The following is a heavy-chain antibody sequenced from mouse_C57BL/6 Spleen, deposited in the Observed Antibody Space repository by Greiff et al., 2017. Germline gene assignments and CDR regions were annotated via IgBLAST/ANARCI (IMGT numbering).Heavy chain of an antibody. D-gene: IGHD3-3*01. J-gene: IGHJ4*01. CDR3: ARKGLYYAMDY. V-gene: IGHV1-55*01. CDR1: GYTFTSYW. Sequence: QVQLQQPGAELVKPGASVKMSCKASGYTFTSYWITWVKQRPGQGLEWIGDIYPGSGSTNYNEKFKSKATLTVDTSSSTAYMQLNSLTSEDSAVYYCARKGLYYAMDYWGQGTSVTVSS. CDR2: IYPGSGST.